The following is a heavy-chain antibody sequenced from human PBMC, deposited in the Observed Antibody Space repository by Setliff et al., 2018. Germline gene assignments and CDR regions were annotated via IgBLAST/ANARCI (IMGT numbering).Heavy chain of an antibody. Sequence: SETLSLTCTVSGGSINSMSYYWGWIRQPPGKGLEWIGSIYHSGSSYYNPSLRSRVTIPVDTSKNQFSLILRSVTAADTAVYYCARLPRTVTHFDYWGQGALVTVSS. D-gene: IGHD4-17*01. V-gene: IGHV4-39*07. J-gene: IGHJ4*02. CDR3: ARLPRTVTHFDY. CDR2: IYHSGSS. CDR1: GGSINSMSYY.